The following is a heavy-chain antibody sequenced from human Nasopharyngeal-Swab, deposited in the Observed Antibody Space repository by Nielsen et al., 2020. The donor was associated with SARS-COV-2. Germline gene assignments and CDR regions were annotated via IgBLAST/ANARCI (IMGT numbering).Heavy chain of an antibody. D-gene: IGHD5-18*01. J-gene: IGHJ4*02. CDR2: ISATGATT. Sequence: GESLTISCAASGFTFTNYAMSWVRQAPGKGLEWVSTISATGATTYYADSVKGRFTISRDNSKNTLYLQMNSLRAEDTAVYYCAKNRGYNYGAYDHWGQGTLVTVSS. CDR3: AKNRGYNYGAYDH. CDR1: GFTFTNYA. V-gene: IGHV3-23*01.